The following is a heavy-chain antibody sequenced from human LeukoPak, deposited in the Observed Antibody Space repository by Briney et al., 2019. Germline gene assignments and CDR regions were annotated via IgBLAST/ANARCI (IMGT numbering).Heavy chain of an antibody. V-gene: IGHV3-66*01. CDR3: ARGPGYSSSWSGHYFDY. Sequence: GGSLRLSCAASGFTVSSNYMSRVRQAPGKGLEWVSVIYSGGSTYYADSVKGRFTISRDNSKNTLYLQMNSLRAEDTAVYYCARGPGYSSSWSGHYFDYWGQGTLVTVSS. CDR1: GFTVSSNY. CDR2: IYSGGST. D-gene: IGHD6-13*01. J-gene: IGHJ4*02.